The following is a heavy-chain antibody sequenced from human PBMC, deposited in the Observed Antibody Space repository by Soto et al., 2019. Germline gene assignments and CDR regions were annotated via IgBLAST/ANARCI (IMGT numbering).Heavy chain of an antibody. D-gene: IGHD3-10*01. CDR3: AQGREGFGNDAFDS. CDR1: GFTFSSYA. V-gene: IGHV3-23*01. CDR2: ISGSGGNT. J-gene: IGHJ3*02. Sequence: EVQLLESGGRLVQPGGSLTPSCAASGFTFSSYAMSWVRQAPGKGLEWVSAISGSGGNTYYADSVKGRFTISRDNSKNTLYLQMNPLRAEDTALYYCAQGREGFGNDAFDSWGQGTMVTVSS.